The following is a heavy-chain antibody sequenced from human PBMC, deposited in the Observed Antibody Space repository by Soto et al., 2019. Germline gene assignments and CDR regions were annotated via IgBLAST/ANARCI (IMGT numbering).Heavy chain of an antibody. Sequence: SGPTLVNPTQTLTLTCTFSGFSLTTSGVGVGWIRQPPGKALEWLALIYWNDDKRYSPALKSRLTITKVTSKNQVILTMPNMDPVDTATYYCAHNEDSDSPHYWGQGTLVTVSS. V-gene: IGHV2-5*01. D-gene: IGHD2-21*02. CDR2: IYWNDDK. CDR3: AHNEDSDSPHY. J-gene: IGHJ4*02. CDR1: GFSLTTSGVG.